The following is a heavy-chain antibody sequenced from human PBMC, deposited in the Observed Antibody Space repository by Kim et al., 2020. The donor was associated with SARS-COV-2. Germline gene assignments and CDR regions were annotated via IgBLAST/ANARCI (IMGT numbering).Heavy chain of an antibody. V-gene: IGHV1-18*01. J-gene: IGHJ4*02. Sequence: YAQKLQGRVTMTTDTSTSTAYMELRSLRSDDTAVYYCARDLGGYSGYVDYWGQGTLVTVSS. D-gene: IGHD5-12*01. CDR3: ARDLGGYSGYVDY.